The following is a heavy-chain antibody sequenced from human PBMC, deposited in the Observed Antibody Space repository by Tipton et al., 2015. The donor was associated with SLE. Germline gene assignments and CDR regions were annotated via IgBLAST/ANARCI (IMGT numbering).Heavy chain of an antibody. J-gene: IGHJ5*02. CDR3: ARSDYDFWSGHWVVNWFDP. Sequence: LRLSCTVSGGSISSSSYYWGWIRQPPGKGLEWIGSIYYSGSTYYNPSLMSRVTISVDTSKNQFSLNLSSLTAADTAVYFCARSDYDFWSGHWVVNWFDPWGQGTLVTVSS. D-gene: IGHD3-3*01. V-gene: IGHV4-39*07. CDR2: IYYSGST. CDR1: GGSISSSSYY.